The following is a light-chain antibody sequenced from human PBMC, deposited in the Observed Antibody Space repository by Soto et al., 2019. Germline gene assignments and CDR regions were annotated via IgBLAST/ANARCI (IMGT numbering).Light chain of an antibody. J-gene: IGKJ1*01. Sequence: DIQLTQSPSFLSASVGDRVAITCRASQGISSYLAWYQQKPGKAPKLLIYAASTLQSGVPSRFSGTGSGTEFTLTISSLQPEDGATDECQQLNTYPETFGQGTKVDIK. CDR3: QQLNTYPET. V-gene: IGKV1-9*01. CDR2: AAS. CDR1: QGISSY.